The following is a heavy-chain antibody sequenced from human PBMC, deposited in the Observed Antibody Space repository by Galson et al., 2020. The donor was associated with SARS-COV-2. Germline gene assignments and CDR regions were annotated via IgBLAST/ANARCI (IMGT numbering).Heavy chain of an antibody. CDR1: GFTFSSCW. V-gene: IGHV3-74*01. J-gene: IGHJ4*02. Sequence: GESLKISCAASGFTFSSCWMHWVRQAPGKGLVWVSRINSDGSSTNYADSVKGRFTISRDNAKNTLYLQMNSLRAEDTAVYYCARVGTRSGWKYYFDYWGQGTLVTVSS. CDR3: ARVGTRSGWKYYFDY. D-gene: IGHD6-19*01. CDR2: INSDGSST.